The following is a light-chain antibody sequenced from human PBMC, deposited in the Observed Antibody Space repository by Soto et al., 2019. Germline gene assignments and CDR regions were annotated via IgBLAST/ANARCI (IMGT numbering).Light chain of an antibody. CDR1: QSISNY. CDR2: AAF. Sequence: DIQMTQSPSSLSASVGDRVTITCRASQSISNYLNWYQQKPGKAPNLLIYAAFSLHSAVPSRFSGSGSGTDFTLIISSLQPEDFATYYCQQSYSTPRTFGQGTKVEIK. J-gene: IGKJ1*01. CDR3: QQSYSTPRT. V-gene: IGKV1-39*01.